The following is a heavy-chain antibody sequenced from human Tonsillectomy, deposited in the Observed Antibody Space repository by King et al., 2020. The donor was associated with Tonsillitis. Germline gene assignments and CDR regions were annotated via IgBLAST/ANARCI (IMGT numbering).Heavy chain of an antibody. Sequence: VQLVESGGGLVQPGGSLRLSCAASGFTFSSYAMSWVRQAPGKGLEWVSVIYSGGSSTYYADSVKGRFTISRDNSKNTLYLQMNSLRAEDTAVYYCAKGELSFGYFDYWVQGTLVTVSS. CDR3: AKGELSFGYFDY. CDR1: GFTFSSYA. J-gene: IGHJ4*02. D-gene: IGHD3-16*02. CDR2: IYSGGSST. V-gene: IGHV3-23*03.